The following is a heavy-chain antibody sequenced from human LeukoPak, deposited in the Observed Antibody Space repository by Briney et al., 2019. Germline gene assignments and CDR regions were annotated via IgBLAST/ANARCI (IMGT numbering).Heavy chain of an antibody. V-gene: IGHV1-24*01. Sequence: ASVKVSCKVSGYTLTELPMHWVRQAPGKGLEWMGGFDPEDGETIYAQKFQERVTITRDMSTSTAYMELSSLRSEDTAVYYCAAGSSGWYYWYFDLWGRGTLVTVSS. D-gene: IGHD6-19*01. CDR3: AAGSSGWYYWYFDL. CDR2: FDPEDGET. J-gene: IGHJ2*01. CDR1: GYTLTELP.